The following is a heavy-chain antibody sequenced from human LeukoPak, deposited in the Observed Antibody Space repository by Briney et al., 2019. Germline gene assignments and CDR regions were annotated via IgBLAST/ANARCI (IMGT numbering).Heavy chain of an antibody. J-gene: IGHJ5*02. Sequence: PSETLSLTCAVYGGSFSGYYWSWIRQPPGKGLEWIGEINHSGSTNYNPSLKSRVTISVDTSKNQFSLKLSSVTAADTAVYYCARGLRGGQRWFDPWGQGTPVTVSS. CDR3: ARGLRGGQRWFDP. V-gene: IGHV4-34*01. CDR1: GGSFSGYY. D-gene: IGHD3-16*01. CDR2: INHSGST.